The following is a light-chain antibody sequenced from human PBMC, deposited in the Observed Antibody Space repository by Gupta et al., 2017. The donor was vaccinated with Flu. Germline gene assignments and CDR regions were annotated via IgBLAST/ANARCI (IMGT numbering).Light chain of an antibody. CDR1: SSDVGGYNY. CDR2: EVS. V-gene: IGLV2-14*01. J-gene: IGLJ3*02. Sequence: ITTSCTGTSSDVGGYNYVSWYQQHPGKAPKLMIYEVSNRPSGVSNRFSGSKSGNTASLTISGLQAEDEADYYCSSYTSSSTLRVFGGGTKLTVL. CDR3: SSYTSSSTLRV.